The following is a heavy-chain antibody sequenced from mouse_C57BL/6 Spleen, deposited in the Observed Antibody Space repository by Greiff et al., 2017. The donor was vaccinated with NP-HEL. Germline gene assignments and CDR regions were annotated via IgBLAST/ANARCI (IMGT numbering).Heavy chain of an antibody. CDR3: AREGRPTHYFDY. D-gene: IGHD6-1*01. CDR2: IYPGAGDT. CDR1: GYAFSSYW. Sequence: QVQLQQSGAELVKPGASVKISCKASGYAFSSYWMNWVKQRPGKGLEWIGQIYPGAGDTNYNGKFKGKATLTADKSSSTAYMQLSSLTSEDSAVYFCAREGRPTHYFDYWGQGTTLTVSS. V-gene: IGHV1-80*01. J-gene: IGHJ2*01.